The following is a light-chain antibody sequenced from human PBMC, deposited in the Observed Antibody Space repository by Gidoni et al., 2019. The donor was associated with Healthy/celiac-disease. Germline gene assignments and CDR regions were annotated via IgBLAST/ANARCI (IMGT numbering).Light chain of an antibody. J-gene: IGKJ5*01. Sequence: IVFTQSPATLPLSPGERATFSCRASQSVSSYLAWYQQNPGQAPRLLIYEASNRATGIPARFSGSGSGTDFTLTISSLEPEDFAVYYCQQRSNWPITFGQGTRLEIK. CDR1: QSVSSY. CDR2: EAS. V-gene: IGKV3-11*01. CDR3: QQRSNWPIT.